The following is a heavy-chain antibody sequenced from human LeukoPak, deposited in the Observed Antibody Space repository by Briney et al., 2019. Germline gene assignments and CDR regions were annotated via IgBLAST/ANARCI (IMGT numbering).Heavy chain of an antibody. CDR2: IKIKTDGGTT. J-gene: IGHJ6*04. V-gene: IGHV3-15*01. D-gene: IGHD3-10*01. Sequence: GGSLRLSCAASGFTFSNAWMSWVRQAPGKGLQWVGRIKIKTDGGTTDYAASVKGRFTISRDDSKNTLYLQMNSLKTEDTAVYYCTTDRRSWLGETYYYGMDVLGKGTTVTVSS. CDR3: TTDRRSWLGETYYYGMDV. CDR1: GFTFSNAW.